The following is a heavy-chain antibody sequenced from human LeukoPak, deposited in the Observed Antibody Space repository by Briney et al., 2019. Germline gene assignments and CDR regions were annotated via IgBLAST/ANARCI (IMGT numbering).Heavy chain of an antibody. Sequence: GGSLRLSCAASGFTFDDYAMHWVRQAPGKGLEWVSGISWNSGSTGYADSVKGRFTISRDNAKNSLYLQMNSLRAEDTALYYCAKDKYSSVLGMDVWGQGATVTVSS. CDR3: AKDKYSSVLGMDV. CDR2: ISWNSGST. J-gene: IGHJ6*02. D-gene: IGHD6-19*01. CDR1: GFTFDDYA. V-gene: IGHV3-9*01.